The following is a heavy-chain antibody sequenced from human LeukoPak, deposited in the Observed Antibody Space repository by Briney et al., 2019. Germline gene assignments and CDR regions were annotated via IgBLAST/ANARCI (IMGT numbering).Heavy chain of an antibody. CDR1: GITFSSYW. Sequence: GGSLRLSCAGSGITFSSYWMTWVRQAPGKGLECVAIIKQDGGEKYYVDSVKGRFTISRDNAKNSLDLQMNSLKVEGTGVYYCARDGNLAYWGQGTLVTVSS. D-gene: IGHD1-26*01. J-gene: IGHJ4*02. CDR3: ARDGNLAY. V-gene: IGHV3-7*01. CDR2: IKQDGGEK.